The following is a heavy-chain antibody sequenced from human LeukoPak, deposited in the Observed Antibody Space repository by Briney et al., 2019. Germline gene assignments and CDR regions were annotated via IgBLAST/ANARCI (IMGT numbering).Heavy chain of an antibody. J-gene: IGHJ5*02. D-gene: IGHD4-17*01. V-gene: IGHV3-30*03. CDR1: GFTFSSYG. CDR2: ISYDGSNK. Sequence: GGSLRLSCAASGFTFSSYGMHWVRQAPGKGLEWVAVISYDGSNKYYADSVKGRFTISRDNSKNTLNLQMNSLRAEDTAVYYCVREATVTDVDPYSWFDPWGQGTLVTVSS. CDR3: VREATVTDVDPYSWFDP.